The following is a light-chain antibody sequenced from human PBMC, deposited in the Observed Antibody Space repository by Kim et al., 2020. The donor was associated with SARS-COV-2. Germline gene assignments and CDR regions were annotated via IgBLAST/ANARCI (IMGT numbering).Light chain of an antibody. J-gene: IGKJ1*01. CDR3: QQYGDSPWT. CDR1: QSVISNY. Sequence: EIVLTQSPGTLSLSPGERATLSCRASQSVISNYLTWYQQKSGQAPRLLIYGASSRATGIPDRFSGSGSGTDFTLTISRLETEDFAVYYCQQYGDSPWTLGQDTEV. CDR2: GAS. V-gene: IGKV3-20*01.